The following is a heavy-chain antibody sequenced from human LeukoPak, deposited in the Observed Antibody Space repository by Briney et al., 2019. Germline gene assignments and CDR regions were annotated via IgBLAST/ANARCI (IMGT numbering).Heavy chain of an antibody. Sequence: SETLSLTCTVTSDSFTTYHWKCIRQPAGKGLEWIGRIYISGSTNYNPSLKSRVSVSADTSKNQISLRLNSVTTADTAIDYCARQIWGDYFDPWGQGTLVIVSP. D-gene: IGHD7-27*01. CDR3: ARQIWGDYFDP. V-gene: IGHV4-4*07. CDR2: IYISGST. CDR1: SDSFTTYH. J-gene: IGHJ5*02.